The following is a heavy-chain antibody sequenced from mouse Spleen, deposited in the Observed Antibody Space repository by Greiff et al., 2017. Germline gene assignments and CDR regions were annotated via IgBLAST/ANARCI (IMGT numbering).Heavy chain of an antibody. CDR2: ISNGGGST. V-gene: IGHV5-12-2*01. Sequence: EVQRVESGGGLVQPGGSLKLSCAASGFTFSSYTMSWVRQTPEQRLEWVAYISNGGGSTYYPDTVKGRFTISRDNAKNTLYLQMSSLKSEDTAMYYCARLRRFDVWGAGTTVTVSS. J-gene: IGHJ1*01. D-gene: IGHD1-2*01. CDR3: ARLRRFDV. CDR1: GFTFSSYT.